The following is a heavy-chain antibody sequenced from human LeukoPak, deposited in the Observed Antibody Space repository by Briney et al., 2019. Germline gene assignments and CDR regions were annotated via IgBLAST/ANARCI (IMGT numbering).Heavy chain of an antibody. CDR1: GTFIXYA. Sequence: GTFIXYAIXXGRQAPGQGLXXXWGIIPIFGTANYAQKFQGRVTITTEESTSTVYMEMRRLRYEGTAVYYCGRVKRYDYYYMDVWGKGTTVTVSS. V-gene: IGHV1-69*05. CDR2: IIPIFGTA. CDR3: GRVKRYDYYYMDV. D-gene: IGHD5-24*01. J-gene: IGHJ6*03.